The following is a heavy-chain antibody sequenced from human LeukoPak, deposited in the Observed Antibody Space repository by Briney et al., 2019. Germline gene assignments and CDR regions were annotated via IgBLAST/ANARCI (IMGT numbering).Heavy chain of an antibody. CDR3: ARPREWFSSSSGSLAWFDP. J-gene: IGHJ5*02. V-gene: IGHV1-69*05. CDR1: GGTFSSYA. CDR2: IIPIFGTA. Sequence: SVKVSCKASGGTFSSYAISWVRQAPGQGLEWMGRIIPIFGTANYAQKFQGRVTITTDESTSTAYMELSSLRSEDTAVYYCARPREWFSSSSGSLAWFDPWGQGTLVTVSS. D-gene: IGHD6-6*01.